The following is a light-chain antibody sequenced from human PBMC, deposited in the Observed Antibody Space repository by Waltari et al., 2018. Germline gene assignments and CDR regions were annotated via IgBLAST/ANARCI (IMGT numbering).Light chain of an antibody. CDR1: QSLLHSDGYNY. V-gene: IGKV2-28*01. J-gene: IGKJ1*01. CDR2: LGS. CDR3: MQALQTPRT. Sequence: DLVMTQSPLSLPVTPGEPASISCSSSQSLLHSDGYNYLDWYLQKPGQSPQHLIYLGSNRASGVPDRFSGSGSGTDFTLKISRVEAEDVGVYYCMQALQTPRTFGQGTKVEIK.